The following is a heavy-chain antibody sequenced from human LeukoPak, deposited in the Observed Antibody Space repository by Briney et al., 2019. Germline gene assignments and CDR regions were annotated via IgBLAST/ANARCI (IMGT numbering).Heavy chain of an antibody. V-gene: IGHV7-4-1*02. D-gene: IGHD5-18*01. J-gene: IGHJ5*02. Sequence: GASVKVSCKTSGYTFTSYGINWVRQATGQGLEWMGWINTNTGNPTYAQGFTGRFVFSLDTSVSTAYLQISSLKAEDTAVYYCARVRGGYSYDVRFDPWGQGTLVTVSS. CDR3: ARVRGGYSYDVRFDP. CDR2: INTNTGNP. CDR1: GYTFTSYG.